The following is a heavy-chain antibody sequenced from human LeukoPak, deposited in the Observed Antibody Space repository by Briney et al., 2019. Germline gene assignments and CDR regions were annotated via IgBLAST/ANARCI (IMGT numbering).Heavy chain of an antibody. D-gene: IGHD4-11*01. J-gene: IGHJ4*02. Sequence: ASVKVSCKASGYTFTGYYIHWVRQAPGQGLEWTGWINPDSGGTNYAQKFQGRVTMTRDTSISRAYMELSRLTSDDTAVYYCARDAIVRDYSNSDYWGQGTLVTVSS. V-gene: IGHV1-2*02. CDR3: ARDAIVRDYSNSDY. CDR1: GYTFTGYY. CDR2: INPDSGGT.